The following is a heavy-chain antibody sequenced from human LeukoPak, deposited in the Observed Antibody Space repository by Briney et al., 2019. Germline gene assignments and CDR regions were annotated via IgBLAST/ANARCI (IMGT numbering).Heavy chain of an antibody. Sequence: SETLSLTCTVSGCSISSSSYYWGWIRQPPGKGLEWIGSIYYSGSTYYNPSLKSRVTISVDTSKNQLSLKLSSVTAADTAVYYCARQLRGYCSSASCYPGGYYYYMDVWGKGTTVTISS. CDR3: ARQLRGYCSSASCYPGGYYYYMDV. D-gene: IGHD2-2*01. CDR2: IYYSGST. J-gene: IGHJ6*03. CDR1: GCSISSSSYY. V-gene: IGHV4-39*07.